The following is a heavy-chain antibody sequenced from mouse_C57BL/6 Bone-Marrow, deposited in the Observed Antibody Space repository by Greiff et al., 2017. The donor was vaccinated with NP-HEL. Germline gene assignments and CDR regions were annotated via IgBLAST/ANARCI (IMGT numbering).Heavy chain of an antibody. J-gene: IGHJ2*01. Sequence: EVQGVESVAEFVRPGASVKLSCTASGFNFKNTYVHWVKQRPEQGLEWIGLIDPANANTKYGPKFQGKATIAADASSNTAYLQLSSLTSEDTAIYYWASPYSNYVLDDWGQGTNLTVSS. CDR1: GFNFKNTY. CDR3: ASPYSNYVLDD. CDR2: IDPANANT. D-gene: IGHD2-5*01. V-gene: IGHV14-3*01.